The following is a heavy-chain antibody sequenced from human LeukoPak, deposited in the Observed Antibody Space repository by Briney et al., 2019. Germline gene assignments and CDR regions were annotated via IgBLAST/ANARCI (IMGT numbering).Heavy chain of an antibody. J-gene: IGHJ3*02. CDR3: ARERYDYGDYDAFDI. CDR1: GGSISSYY. D-gene: IGHD4-17*01. CDR2: IYTGGST. V-gene: IGHV4-4*07. Sequence: SETLSLTCTVSGGSISSYYWSWIRQPAGKGLEWIGRIYTGGSTNYNPSLKSRVTMSVDTPKNQFSLKLSSVTAADTAVYYCARERYDYGDYDAFDIWGQGTMVTVSS.